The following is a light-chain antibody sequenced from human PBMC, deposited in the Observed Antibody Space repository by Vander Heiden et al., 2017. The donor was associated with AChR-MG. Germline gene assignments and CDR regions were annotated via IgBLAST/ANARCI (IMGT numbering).Light chain of an antibody. V-gene: IGKV1-5*03. CDR1: QTISSW. CDR3: QEYNGDSLS. CDR2: KAS. J-gene: IGKJ4*01. Sequence: DIQMTQSPSTLSASVGDRVTITCRASQTISSWLAWYQQKPGKAPRLLIYKASSLESGVPSRFSGSGSGTDFTLTISGLQPDDFATYYCQEYNGDSLSFRGGTKVEIK.